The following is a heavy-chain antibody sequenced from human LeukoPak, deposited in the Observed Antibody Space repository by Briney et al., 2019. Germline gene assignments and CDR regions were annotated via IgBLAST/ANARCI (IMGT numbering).Heavy chain of an antibody. CDR3: AKDNGALVVVPAANFDY. CDR2: ISYDGSNK. CDR1: GFTFSSYA. D-gene: IGHD2-2*01. V-gene: IGHV3-30-3*01. Sequence: PGGSLRLSCAASGFTFSSYAMHWVRQAPGKGLEWVAVISYDGSNKYYADSVKGRFTISRDNSKNTLYLQMNSLRAEDTAVYYCAKDNGALVVVPAANFDYWGQGTLVTVSS. J-gene: IGHJ4*02.